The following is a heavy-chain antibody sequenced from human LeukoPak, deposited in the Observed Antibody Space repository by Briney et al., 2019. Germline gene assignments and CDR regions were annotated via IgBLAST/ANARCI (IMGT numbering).Heavy chain of an antibody. J-gene: IGHJ4*02. D-gene: IGHD2-21*02. CDR3: ARVEYCGGDCYPKDQYYFDY. Sequence: SETLSLTCTVSGGSISSYYWSWIRQPPGKGLEWIGYIYYSGSTNYNPSLKSRVTISVDTSKNQFSLKLSSVTAADTAVYYCARVEYCGGDCYPKDQYYFDYWGQGTLVTVSS. CDR2: IYYSGST. V-gene: IGHV4-59*01. CDR1: GGSISSYY.